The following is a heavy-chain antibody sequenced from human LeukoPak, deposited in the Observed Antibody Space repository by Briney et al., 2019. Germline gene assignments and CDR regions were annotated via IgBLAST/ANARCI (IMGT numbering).Heavy chain of an antibody. J-gene: IGHJ4*02. D-gene: IGHD6-19*01. V-gene: IGHV3-74*01. CDR2: VNSDGSST. CDR1: GFTFSSYG. CDR3: ARGSTQYSSGWYGLDY. Sequence: GGSLRLSCAASGFTFSSYGMNWVRQAPGKGLVWVSRVNSDGSSTTYADSVKGRFTISRDNAKNTLYLQMNSLRAEDTAVYYCARGSTQYSSGWYGLDYRGQGTLVTVSS.